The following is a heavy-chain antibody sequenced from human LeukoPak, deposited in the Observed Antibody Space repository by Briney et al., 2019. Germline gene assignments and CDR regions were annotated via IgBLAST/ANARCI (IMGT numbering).Heavy chain of an antibody. CDR3: AGEPLQWLAMFDP. CDR2: IYTSGST. CDR1: GGSISSSSYY. Sequence: PSETLSLTCTVSGGSISSSSYYWSWIRQPAGKGLEWIGRIYTSGSTNYNPSLKSRVTISVDTSKNQFSLKLSSVTAADTAVYYCAGEPLQWLAMFDPWGQGTLVTVSS. D-gene: IGHD6-19*01. V-gene: IGHV4-61*02. J-gene: IGHJ5*02.